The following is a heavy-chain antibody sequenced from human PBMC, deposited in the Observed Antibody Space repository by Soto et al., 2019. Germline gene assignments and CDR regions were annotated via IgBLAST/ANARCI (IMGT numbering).Heavy chain of an antibody. J-gene: IGHJ4*02. CDR1: GDSISNSNW. CDR2: IYHSGRT. CDR3: ARTAAGAFDY. V-gene: IGHV4-4*02. Sequence: LSLTCAVSGDSISNSNWWNWVRQPPGKGLEWIGEIYHSGRTNSNSPLKSRVSISVDKSENQFSLKLSSVTAADTAVYYCARTAAGAFDYWGQGTLVTVSS.